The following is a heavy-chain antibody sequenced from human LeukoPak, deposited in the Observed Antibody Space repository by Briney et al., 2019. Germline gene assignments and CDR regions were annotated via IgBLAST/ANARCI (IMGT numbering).Heavy chain of an antibody. J-gene: IGHJ5*02. Sequence: SQTLSLTFALSGDSVSRNSVTWYWIRQSPSRGLEWLGRTYYRSTWYNNYAVSVRGRITVNPDTSKNQFSLHLNSVTPEDTAVYYCARRLTQYDCFDPWGQGILVTVSS. CDR1: GDSVSRNSVT. D-gene: IGHD2-2*01. V-gene: IGHV6-1*01. CDR2: TYYRSTWYN. CDR3: ARRLTQYDCFDP.